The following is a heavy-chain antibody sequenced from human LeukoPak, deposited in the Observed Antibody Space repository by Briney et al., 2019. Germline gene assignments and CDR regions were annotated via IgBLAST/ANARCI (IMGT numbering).Heavy chain of an antibody. CDR3: ARDKGSGSYMNWFDP. J-gene: IGHJ5*02. Sequence: GSLRLSCAASGFTFSNAWMSWIRQPPGKGLEWIGSIYHSGSTYYNPSLKSRVTISVDTSKNQFSLKLSSVTAADTAVYYCARDKGSGSYMNWFDPWGQGTLVTVSS. CDR2: IYHSGST. D-gene: IGHD3-10*01. CDR1: GFTFSNAW. V-gene: IGHV4-38-2*02.